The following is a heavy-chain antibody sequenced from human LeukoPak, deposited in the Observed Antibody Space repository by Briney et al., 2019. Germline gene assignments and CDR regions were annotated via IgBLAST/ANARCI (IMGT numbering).Heavy chain of an antibody. CDR2: IYYSGST. CDR3: ARGVYGSGSYFPDNFDY. CDR1: GASISSYY. J-gene: IGHJ4*02. Sequence: SETLSLTCTVSGASISSYYWSWIRQPPGKGLEWIGYIYYSGSTNYNPSLKSRVTISVDTSKNQFSLKLSSVTAADTAVYYCARGVYGSGSYFPDNFDYWGQGTLVTVSS. D-gene: IGHD3-10*01. V-gene: IGHV4-59*12.